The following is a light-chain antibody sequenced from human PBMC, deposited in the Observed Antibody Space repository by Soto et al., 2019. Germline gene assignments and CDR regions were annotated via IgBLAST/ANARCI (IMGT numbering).Light chain of an antibody. CDR1: SSNIGSNT. V-gene: IGLV1-44*01. J-gene: IGLJ3*02. CDR3: AAWDDSLNGPWV. Sequence: QSVLTQPPSASGTPGQRVTISCSGSSSNIGSNTVNWYQQLPGTAPKLLIYSNNQRPSGVPDRFSGSKSGTSASLAISGLQSADEADYYCAAWDDSLNGPWVFGGGTKLTVL. CDR2: SNN.